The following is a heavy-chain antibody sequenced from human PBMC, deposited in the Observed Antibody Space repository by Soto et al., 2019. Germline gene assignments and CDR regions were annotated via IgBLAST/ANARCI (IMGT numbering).Heavy chain of an antibody. CDR3: ARDLSGGYDSYYFDY. CDR1: GYLISSGYY. CDR2: IDYSGKT. D-gene: IGHD3-22*01. J-gene: IGHJ4*02. V-gene: IGHV4-38-2*02. Sequence: SETLSLTCSVSGYLISSGYYWGWVRQTPGKGLEWLGSIDYSGKTYKNPSLKSRVSASVDLSQNQFSLNLRSVTAADTAVYFCARDLSGGYDSYYFDYWGQGTLVTVSS.